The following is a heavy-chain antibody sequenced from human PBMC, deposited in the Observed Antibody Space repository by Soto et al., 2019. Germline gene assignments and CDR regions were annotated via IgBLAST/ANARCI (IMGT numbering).Heavy chain of an antibody. CDR2: IIPIFGTT. D-gene: IGHD1-1*01. Sequence: QVQLVQSETEVRKPGSSVKVSCRASGGTFGSNAISWVRQAPGQGLEWMGNIIPIFGTTKSPQNFQGRVTISADESTNTAYMELSSLRPEDTAIYFCAREGYTFGPGAVSGAFDIWGQGTMVNVSS. J-gene: IGHJ3*02. CDR3: AREGYTFGPGAVSGAFDI. CDR1: GGTFGSNA. V-gene: IGHV1-69*15.